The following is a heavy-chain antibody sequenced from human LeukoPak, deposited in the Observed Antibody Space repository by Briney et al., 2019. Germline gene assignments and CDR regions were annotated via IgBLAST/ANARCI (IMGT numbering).Heavy chain of an antibody. J-gene: IGHJ5*02. D-gene: IGHD3-22*01. CDR3: ARPYYYDSRIDP. CDR1: GGSISSGDYY. V-gene: IGHV4-30-4*01. CDR2: MYYSGST. Sequence: SQTLSLTCTVSGGSISSGDYYWGWIRQPPGKGLEWIAYMYYSGSTYYNPSLKSRVTMSADTSKNQPSLKLSSVTAADTAVYYCARPYYYDSRIDPWGQGILVTVSS.